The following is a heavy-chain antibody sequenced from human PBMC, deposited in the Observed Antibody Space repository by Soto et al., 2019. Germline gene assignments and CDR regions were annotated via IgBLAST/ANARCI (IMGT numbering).Heavy chain of an antibody. D-gene: IGHD4-17*01. CDR1: GGSISSYY. Sequence: SETLSLTRTVSGGSISSYYWSWIRQPPGKGLEWIGYIYYSGSTNYNPSLKSRVTISVDTSKNQFSLKLSSVTAADTAVYYCARVSTVTTLAFDYWGQGTLVTVSS. CDR3: ARVSTVTTLAFDY. J-gene: IGHJ4*02. V-gene: IGHV4-59*01. CDR2: IYYSGST.